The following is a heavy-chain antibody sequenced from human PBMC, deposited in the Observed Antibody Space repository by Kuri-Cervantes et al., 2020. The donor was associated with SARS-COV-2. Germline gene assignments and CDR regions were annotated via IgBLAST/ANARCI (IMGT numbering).Heavy chain of an antibody. CDR3: ARVLSIAARTWFDP. CDR1: GFTFSSYW. CDR2: IKQDGSEK. D-gene: IGHD6-6*01. V-gene: IGHV3-7*01. Sequence: GESLKISCAASGFTFSSYWMSWVRQAPGKGLEWVANIKQDGSEKYYVDSVKGRFTISRDNAKNSLYLQMNSLRAEDTAVYYCARVLSIAARTWFDPWGQGTLVTVSS. J-gene: IGHJ5*02.